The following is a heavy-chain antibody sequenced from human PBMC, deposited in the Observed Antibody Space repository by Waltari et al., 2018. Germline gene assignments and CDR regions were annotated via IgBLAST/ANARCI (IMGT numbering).Heavy chain of an antibody. Sequence: QVQLVESGGGLVKPGGSLRLSCAASGFLFSDFYMSWIRQAPGKGLEWVSYISSSGSSINYADSVKGRFTISRDKAKNSLYLQMNSLRAEDTAVYYCARSSGSYSELYWGQGTLVTVSS. V-gene: IGHV3-11*01. D-gene: IGHD1-26*01. CDR3: ARSSGSYSELY. CDR2: ISSSGSSI. J-gene: IGHJ4*02. CDR1: GFLFSDFY.